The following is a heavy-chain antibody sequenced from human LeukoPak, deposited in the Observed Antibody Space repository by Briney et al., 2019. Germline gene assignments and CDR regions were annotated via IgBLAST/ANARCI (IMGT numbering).Heavy chain of an antibody. D-gene: IGHD6-6*01. CDR1: GGSISSSGSY. V-gene: IGHV4-39*07. CDR3: ARVMAARREDLNWFDP. J-gene: IGHJ5*02. Sequence: SETLSLTCTVSGGSISSSGSYWGWIRQPPGKGLEWIGSIYYSGNTYNPSLKSRVTISVDTSKNQFSLNLTSANAADTAVYYCARVMAARREDLNWFDPWGQGTLVTVSS. CDR2: IYYSGNT.